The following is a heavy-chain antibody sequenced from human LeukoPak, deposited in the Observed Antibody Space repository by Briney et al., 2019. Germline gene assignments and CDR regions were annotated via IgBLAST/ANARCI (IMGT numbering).Heavy chain of an antibody. CDR3: ARRVYYDSSPYFDY. Sequence: PSQTLSLTCTVSGGSISSGGYYWSWIRQHPGKGLEWIGYIYYSGSTYYNPSLKSRVTISVDTSKNQFSLKLSSVTAADTAVYYCARRVYYDSSPYFDYWGQGTLVTVSS. J-gene: IGHJ4*02. V-gene: IGHV4-31*03. D-gene: IGHD3-22*01. CDR2: IYYSGST. CDR1: GGSISSGGYY.